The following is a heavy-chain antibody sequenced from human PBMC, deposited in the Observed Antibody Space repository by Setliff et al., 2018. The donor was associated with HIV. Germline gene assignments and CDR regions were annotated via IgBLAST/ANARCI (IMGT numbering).Heavy chain of an antibody. Sequence: SETLSLTCTVSGGSISSHYWTWIRQPPGKGLEWIGYIYYSGSTTSNPSLKSRVVITVDTSKNQFSLKLSSVTAADTAVYYCATYADRESNRFDPWGQGILVTVSS. CDR2: IYYSGST. V-gene: IGHV4-59*08. CDR3: ATYADRESNRFDP. D-gene: IGHD3-10*01. J-gene: IGHJ5*02. CDR1: GGSISSHY.